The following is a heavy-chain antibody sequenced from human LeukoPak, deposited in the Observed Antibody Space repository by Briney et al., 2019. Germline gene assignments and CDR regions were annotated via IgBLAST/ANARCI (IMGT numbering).Heavy chain of an antibody. CDR3: AKDKGISSSDALDY. V-gene: IGHV3-9*01. CDR2: IGWNSGSM. D-gene: IGHD6-13*01. Sequence: GRSLRLSCAASGFTFDDYAMHWVRQAPGKGLEWVSGIGWNSGSMGYADSVKGRFTISRDNAKNSLYLQMNSLRAEDTAFYYCAKDKGISSSDALDYWGQGTLVTVSS. CDR1: GFTFDDYA. J-gene: IGHJ4*02.